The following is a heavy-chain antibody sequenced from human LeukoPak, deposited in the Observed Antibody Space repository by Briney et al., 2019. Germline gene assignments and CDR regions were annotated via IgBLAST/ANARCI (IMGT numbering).Heavy chain of an antibody. V-gene: IGHV3-48*01. CDR2: ISSSSSTI. CDR3: ASRGVVITLDAFDI. J-gene: IGHJ3*02. Sequence: GGSLRLSCAASGFTFSSYNMNWVRQAPGKGLEWVSYISSSSSTIYYADSVKGRFTISRDNAKNSLYLQMNSLRAEDTAVYYCASRGVVITLDAFDIWGQGTMVTVSS. D-gene: IGHD2-21*01. CDR1: GFTFSSYN.